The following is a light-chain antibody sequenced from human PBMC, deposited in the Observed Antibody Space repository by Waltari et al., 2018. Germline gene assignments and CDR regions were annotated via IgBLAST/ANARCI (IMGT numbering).Light chain of an antibody. V-gene: IGKV3-15*01. CDR2: GAS. Sequence: EIVMTKSPATLSVSPGESATLSCRASQSVSSNLAWYQQKPGQAPRPLIYGASTRATGIPARFSGSGSGTEFTLTISSLQSEDFAVYYCQQYNNWPPCTFGGGTKVEIK. CDR1: QSVSSN. CDR3: QQYNNWPPCT. J-gene: IGKJ4*01.